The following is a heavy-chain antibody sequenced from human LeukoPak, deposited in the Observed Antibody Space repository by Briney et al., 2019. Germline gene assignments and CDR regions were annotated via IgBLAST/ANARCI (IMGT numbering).Heavy chain of an antibody. CDR1: GGSFSGYY. Sequence: PSETLSLTCAVYGGSFSGYYWSWIRQPPGKGLEWIGEINHSGSTNYNPSLKSRVTISVDTSKNQFSLKLSSVTAADTAVYYCAREGDGYNSPIDSWGQGTLVTVSS. J-gene: IGHJ4*02. V-gene: IGHV4-34*01. CDR2: INHSGST. CDR3: AREGDGYNSPIDS. D-gene: IGHD5-24*01.